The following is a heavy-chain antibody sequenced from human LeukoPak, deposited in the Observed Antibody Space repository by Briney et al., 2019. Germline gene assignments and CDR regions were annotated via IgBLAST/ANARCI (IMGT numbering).Heavy chain of an antibody. Sequence: GGSLRLSCAASGFTFSDYYMSWIRQAPGKGMEWVSYISSSGSTIYYADSVKGRLTISRDNAKISLYLQMNSLRAEDTAVYYCARTYGDYVRGIDPPRRPTYIWFDPWGQGTLVTVSS. CDR3: ARTYGDYVRGIDPPRRPTYIWFDP. CDR1: GFTFSDYY. CDR2: ISSSGSTI. J-gene: IGHJ5*02. V-gene: IGHV3-11*01. D-gene: IGHD4-17*01.